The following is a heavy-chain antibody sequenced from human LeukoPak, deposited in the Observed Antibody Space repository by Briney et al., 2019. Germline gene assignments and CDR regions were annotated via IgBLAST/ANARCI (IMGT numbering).Heavy chain of an antibody. Sequence: GGSMTLSCAASGFTFSSFAMNWVRQAPGKGLEWVSTIGGRGYSTYYADSVKGRFTIPRDNSKSTLYLQMNSLRVEDTAIYYCAKDMMFCNGGSCYSGTDYWGRGSLVTVCS. CDR1: GFTFSSFA. CDR2: IGGRGYST. V-gene: IGHV3-23*01. D-gene: IGHD2-15*01. J-gene: IGHJ4*02. CDR3: AKDMMFCNGGSCYSGTDY.